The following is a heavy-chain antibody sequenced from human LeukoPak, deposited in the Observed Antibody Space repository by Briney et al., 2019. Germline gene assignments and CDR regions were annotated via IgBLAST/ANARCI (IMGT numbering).Heavy chain of an antibody. Sequence: GGSLRLSCAASGFTFSSYELNWVRQAPGKGLEWVSYISSSGSTIYYADSVKGRFTISRDNAKNSLYLQMNSLRAEDTAVYYCARGSWAVRKGPWFGELFPNLFDYWGQGTLVTVSS. CDR1: GFTFSSYE. J-gene: IGHJ4*02. CDR3: ARGSWAVRKGPWFGELFPNLFDY. V-gene: IGHV3-48*03. CDR2: ISSSGSTI. D-gene: IGHD3-10*01.